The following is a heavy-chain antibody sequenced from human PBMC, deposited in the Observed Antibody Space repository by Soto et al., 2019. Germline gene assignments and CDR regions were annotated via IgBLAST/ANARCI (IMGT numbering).Heavy chain of an antibody. V-gene: IGHV3-30-3*01. CDR1: GFTFSIYA. CDR3: ARDREDYSSGQSGLYGMDV. CDR2: ISYDGSNK. D-gene: IGHD6-19*01. J-gene: IGHJ6*02. Sequence: QVQLVESVGGVVQPGRSRRRSCAASGFTFSIYAMHWVRQAPGKVLEWVAVISYDGSNKYYADSVKGRFTISRDNSKNTLYLQMNGLRAEDTAVSYCARDREDYSSGQSGLYGMDVWGQGTTGTVSS.